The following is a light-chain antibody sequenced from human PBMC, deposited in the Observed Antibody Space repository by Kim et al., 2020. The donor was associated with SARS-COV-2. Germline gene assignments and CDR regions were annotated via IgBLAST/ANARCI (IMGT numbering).Light chain of an antibody. CDR1: KLGDKY. J-gene: IGLJ2*01. Sequence: SVSPGQTASITCSGDKLGDKYVWWYQQKPGQSPVLVIYQDNKRPSGIPERFSGSNSGNTATLTISGTQAMDEADYYCQAWDSSTVVFGGGTQLTVL. CDR2: QDN. V-gene: IGLV3-1*01. CDR3: QAWDSSTVV.